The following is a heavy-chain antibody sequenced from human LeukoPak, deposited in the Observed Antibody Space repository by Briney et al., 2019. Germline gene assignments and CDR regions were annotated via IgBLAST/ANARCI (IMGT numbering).Heavy chain of an antibody. CDR2: INAGNGNT. Sequence: ASVKVSCKASGYTFTSYAMHWVRQAPGQRLEWMGWINAGNGNTKYSQKFQGRVTITRDTSASTAYMELSSLRSEDTAVYYCARDRRLRICSGGSCYSEVEYFQHWGQGTLVTVSS. CDR3: ARDRRLRICSGGSCYSEVEYFQH. CDR1: GYTFTSYA. V-gene: IGHV1-3*01. J-gene: IGHJ1*01. D-gene: IGHD2-15*01.